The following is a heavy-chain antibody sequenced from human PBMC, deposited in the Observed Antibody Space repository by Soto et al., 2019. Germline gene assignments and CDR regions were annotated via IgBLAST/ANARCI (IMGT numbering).Heavy chain of an antibody. CDR1: GDSMTSGDYS. V-gene: IGHV4-30-2*01. D-gene: IGHD2-2*01. Sequence: PSETLSLTCTVSGDSMTSGDYSWSWIRQPPGKGLEWLGYIYRTGNTHYSPTLKSRVSISQHRSKNQFFLELNSVTDADTAVYYCARGDYQYSIDYWGQGTLVTVSS. CDR2: IYRTGNT. J-gene: IGHJ4*02. CDR3: ARGDYQYSIDY.